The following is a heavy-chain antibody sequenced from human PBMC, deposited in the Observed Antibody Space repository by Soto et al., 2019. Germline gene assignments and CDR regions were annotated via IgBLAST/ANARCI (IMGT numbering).Heavy chain of an antibody. CDR2: INGDGSAT. CDR3: ARREATDGVLDF. CDR1: GFTFSVYW. Sequence: GGSLRLSCAASGFTFSVYWMHWVRQAPGKGLVWVSRINGDGSATNYADSVKGRFTISRDNAKNTLHLQMNSLRAEDTALYYCARREATDGVLDFWGQGTLVTVSS. D-gene: IGHD1-26*01. J-gene: IGHJ4*02. V-gene: IGHV3-74*01.